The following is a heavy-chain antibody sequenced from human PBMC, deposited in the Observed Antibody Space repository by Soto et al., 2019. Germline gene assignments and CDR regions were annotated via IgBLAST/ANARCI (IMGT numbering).Heavy chain of an antibody. J-gene: IGHJ4*02. D-gene: IGHD2-2*01. V-gene: IGHV3-74*01. CDR3: ARGNLPIVVVPAAIDY. CDR2: INTDGSTT. Sequence: PFGSLRLSFEASRFTFSSYWIHWVLHPPWKGLEWVSRINTDGSTTNYADSVKGRFTISRDNAKNTLYLQMNGLRVEDTAVFYCARGNLPIVVVPAAIDYWGQGTQVTVSS. CDR1: RFTFSSYW.